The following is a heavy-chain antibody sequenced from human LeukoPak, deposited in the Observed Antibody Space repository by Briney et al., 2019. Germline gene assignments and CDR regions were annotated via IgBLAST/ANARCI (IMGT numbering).Heavy chain of an antibody. CDR2: INPNSAGT. V-gene: IGHV1-2*06. D-gene: IGHD1-14*01. CDR3: ERKPAYEFPNWFDP. CDR1: RYPFTGYY. Sequence: ASVKVSCKASRYPFTGYYMHWVPQAPGQGLKLMRRINPNSAGTNYAQKVQGRVTMTRDTSISTAYMELRSLRSDDTAVFFCERKPAYEFPNWFDPWGQGTLVAVSS. J-gene: IGHJ5*02.